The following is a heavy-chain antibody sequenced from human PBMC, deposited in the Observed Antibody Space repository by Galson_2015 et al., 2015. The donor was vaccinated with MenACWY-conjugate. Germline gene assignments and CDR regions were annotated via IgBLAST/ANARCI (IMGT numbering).Heavy chain of an antibody. Sequence: SETLSLTCTVSGASISSSSYYWDWIRQSPGKGLEWIGSIYFSGNSYYNPSLKGRVTLSIDTSRNQFSLKVTSVTAADTAIYFCARASYAVDSWFDTWGQGTLVTVSS. CDR3: ARASYAVDSWFDT. D-gene: IGHD2-2*01. CDR2: IYFSGNS. CDR1: GASISSSSYY. J-gene: IGHJ5*02. V-gene: IGHV4-39*07.